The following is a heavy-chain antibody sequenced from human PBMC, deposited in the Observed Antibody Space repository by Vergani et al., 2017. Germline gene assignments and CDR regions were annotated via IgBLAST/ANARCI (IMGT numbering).Heavy chain of an antibody. CDR3: ARDTFHFDSENYYDVFDS. Sequence: QVQLQESGPGLVKPSETLSLTCTVSGGSITNNFWSWIRRPPGKGLEWIGYIHHSGATNSKSSLRSRVSISIDTSKSSFSLRLSSVTTADTAMYYCARDTFHFDSENYYDVFDSWGQGTMVIVSS. CDR1: GGSITNNF. V-gene: IGHV4-59*01. CDR2: IHHSGAT. J-gene: IGHJ3*02. D-gene: IGHD3-10*01.